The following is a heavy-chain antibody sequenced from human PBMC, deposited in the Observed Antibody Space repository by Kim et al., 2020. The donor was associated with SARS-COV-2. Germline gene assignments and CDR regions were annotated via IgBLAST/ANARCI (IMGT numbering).Heavy chain of an antibody. CDR2: ISVSSRSSI. CDR3: ARNAVPQSSPIDF. D-gene: IGHD6-13*01. J-gene: IGHJ4*02. V-gene: IGHV3-48*02. CDR1: GFTFSGYS. Sequence: GGSLRLSCTTSGFTFSGYSMNWVRQAPGEGLEWVSYISVSSRSSIYYEDAVRGRLTIARDDAESSLSLQMNSLRDEDTAVYYCARNAVPQSSPIDFWGQ.